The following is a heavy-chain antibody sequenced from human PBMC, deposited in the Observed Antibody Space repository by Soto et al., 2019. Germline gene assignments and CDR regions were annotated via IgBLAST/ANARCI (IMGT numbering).Heavy chain of an antibody. CDR1: GDSIGGVGY. CDR2: ISSSGST. V-gene: IGHV4-31*03. D-gene: IGHD2-21*02. J-gene: IGHJ5*02. CDR3: ARSGVTGIVIPSHWFDP. Sequence: SETLSLTCTVSGDSIGGVGYWSWIRQFPGGGLEWIGCISSSGSTYYNPALNNRISLSLDTSQNQFSLKLLSVTAADTAIYYCARSGVTGIVIPSHWFDPWGQGNLVTVSS.